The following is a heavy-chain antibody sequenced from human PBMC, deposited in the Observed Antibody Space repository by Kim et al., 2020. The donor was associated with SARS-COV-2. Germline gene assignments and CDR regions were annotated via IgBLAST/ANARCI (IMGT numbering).Heavy chain of an antibody. J-gene: IGHJ3*02. Sequence: GESLKISCKGSGYSFTSYWIGWVRQMPGKGLEWMGIIYPGDSDTRYIPSFQGQVTISADKSISTAYLQWSSLKASDTAMYYCARLGSSSPEGKYAFDIWGQGTMVTVSS. D-gene: IGHD6-13*01. CDR3: ARLGSSSPEGKYAFDI. CDR1: GYSFTSYW. V-gene: IGHV5-51*01. CDR2: IYPGDSDT.